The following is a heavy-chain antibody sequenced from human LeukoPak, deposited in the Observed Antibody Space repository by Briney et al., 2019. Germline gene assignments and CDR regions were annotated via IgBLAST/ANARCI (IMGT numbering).Heavy chain of an antibody. Sequence: PGGSLRLSCAVSGFKFNTHNLNWVRQAPGKGLEWVSSISSGSKYILYADSVKGRFTVSRDSAKNSLYLQMNSLRAEDTAVYYCARVRAGLQAFDTWGQGTLVTVSS. D-gene: IGHD4-11*01. CDR1: GFKFNTHN. V-gene: IGHV3-21*01. CDR3: ARVRAGLQAFDT. J-gene: IGHJ5*02. CDR2: ISSGSKYI.